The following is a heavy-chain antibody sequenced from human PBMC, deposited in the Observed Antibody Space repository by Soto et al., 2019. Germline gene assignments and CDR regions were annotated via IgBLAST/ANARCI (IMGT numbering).Heavy chain of an antibody. D-gene: IGHD3-10*01. CDR3: ASASRGSSAADY. CDR2: IYDTESA. J-gene: IGHJ4*01. V-gene: IGHV4-31*03. CDR1: GESISSGGHY. Sequence: SETLSLTCSVSGESISSGGHYWSWIRHLPGKGLEWIGYIYDTESAYYNPSLKSRVSISMDTSENHFAMRLTSVTAADSAVYYCASASRGSSAADYW.